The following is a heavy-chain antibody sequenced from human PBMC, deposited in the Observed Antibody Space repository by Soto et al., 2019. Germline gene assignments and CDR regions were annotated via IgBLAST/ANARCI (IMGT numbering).Heavy chain of an antibody. D-gene: IGHD3-22*01. CDR3: ARADSSGYSEFDY. CDR2: INPNSGGT. V-gene: IGHV1-2*02. Sequence: WASVKVSGKASGYTFTGYYMHWVRQAPGQGLEWMGWINPNSGGTNYAQKFQGRVTMTRDTSISTAYMELSRLRSDDTAVHYCARADSSGYSEFDYWGQGTLVTVSS. CDR1: GYTFTGYY. J-gene: IGHJ4*02.